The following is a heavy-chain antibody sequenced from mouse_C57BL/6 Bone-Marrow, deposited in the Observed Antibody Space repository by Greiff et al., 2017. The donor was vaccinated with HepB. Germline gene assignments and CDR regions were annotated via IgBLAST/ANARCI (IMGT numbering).Heavy chain of an antibody. D-gene: IGHD2-2*01. Sequence: VQLQQSGPELVKPGASVKISCKASGYTFTDYYMNWVKQSHGKSLEWIGDINPNNGGTSYNQKFKGKATLTVDKSSSTAYMEIRSLTSEDSAGYYCANLWLRRAYWGQGTLVTVSA. J-gene: IGHJ3*01. CDR2: INPNNGGT. CDR1: GYTFTDYY. V-gene: IGHV1-26*01. CDR3: ANLWLRRAY.